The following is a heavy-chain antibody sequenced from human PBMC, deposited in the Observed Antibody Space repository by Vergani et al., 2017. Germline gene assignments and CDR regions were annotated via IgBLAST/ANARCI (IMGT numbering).Heavy chain of an antibody. Sequence: QVQLVQSGAEVKKPGSSVKVSCKASGGTFSSYAISWVRQAPGQGLEWMGGIIPIFGTANYAQKFKGRVTITADESTSTAYMELSSLRSEDTAVYYCASREITNFGVVIIRGYYYYGMDVWGQGTTVTVSS. CDR1: GGTFSSYA. CDR2: IIPIFGTA. D-gene: IGHD3-3*01. CDR3: ASREITNFGVVIIRGYYYYGMDV. J-gene: IGHJ6*02. V-gene: IGHV1-69*01.